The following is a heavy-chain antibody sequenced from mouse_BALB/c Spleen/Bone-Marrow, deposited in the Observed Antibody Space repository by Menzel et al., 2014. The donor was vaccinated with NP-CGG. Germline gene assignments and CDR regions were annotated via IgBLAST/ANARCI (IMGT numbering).Heavy chain of an antibody. Sequence: EVQLVESGPELEKPGASVKISCKASGYSFTGYNMNWVKPNNGKSLEWIGNIDPSYGGISYNQKFKGKATLTVDKSSNTAYMQLKSLTSEDSAVYYCAISIEYRPLDYWGQGTLVTVSA. CDR3: AISIEYRPLDY. CDR1: GYSFTGYN. V-gene: IGHV1-39*01. D-gene: IGHD2-14*01. CDR2: IDPSYGGI. J-gene: IGHJ3*01.